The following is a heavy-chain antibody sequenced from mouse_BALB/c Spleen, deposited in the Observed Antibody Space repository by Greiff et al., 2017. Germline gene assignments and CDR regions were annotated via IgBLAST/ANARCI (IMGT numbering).Heavy chain of an antibody. Sequence: EVKLQESGGGLVKPGGSLKLSCAASGFTFSSYAMSWVRQSPEKRLEWVAEISSGGSYTYYPDTVTGRFTISRDNAKNTLYLEMSSLRSEDTAMYYCARDLIYDGYYPFAYWGQGTLVTVSA. CDR3: ARDLIYDGYYPFAY. V-gene: IGHV5-9-4*01. D-gene: IGHD2-3*01. J-gene: IGHJ3*01. CDR2: ISSGGSYT. CDR1: GFTFSSYA.